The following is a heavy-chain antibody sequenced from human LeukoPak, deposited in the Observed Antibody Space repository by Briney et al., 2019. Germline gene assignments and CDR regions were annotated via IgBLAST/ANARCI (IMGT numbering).Heavy chain of an antibody. CDR2: INHSGST. CDR1: GGSFSGYY. CDR3: ARLLGYCSGGSCYFTYYFDY. D-gene: IGHD2-15*01. J-gene: IGHJ4*02. Sequence: PSETLSLTCAVYGGSFSGYYWSWIRQPPGKGLEWIGEINHSGSTYYNPSLKSRVTISVDTSKNQFSLKLSSVTAADTAVYYCARLLGYCSGGSCYFTYYFDYWGQGTLVTVSS. V-gene: IGHV4-34*01.